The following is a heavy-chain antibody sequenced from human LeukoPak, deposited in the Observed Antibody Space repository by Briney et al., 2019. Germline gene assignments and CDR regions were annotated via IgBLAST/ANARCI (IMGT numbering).Heavy chain of an antibody. D-gene: IGHD6-25*01. CDR2: INGDGSST. V-gene: IGHV3-74*01. J-gene: IGHJ4*02. CDR3: AAVLRSGSPFDY. CDR1: GFTFSSYW. Sequence: GGSLRLSCAASGFTFSSYWVHWVRQAPGKELVWVSRINGDGSSTSYADSVKGRFTISRDNAKNTLYLQMTSLRVEDTAVYYCAAVLRSGSPFDYWGQGTQVTVSS.